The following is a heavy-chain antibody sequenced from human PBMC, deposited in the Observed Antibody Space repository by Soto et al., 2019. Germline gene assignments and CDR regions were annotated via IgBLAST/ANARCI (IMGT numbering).Heavy chain of an antibody. D-gene: IGHD6-19*01. V-gene: IGHV3-74*01. CDR3: ARGRPSIAVGYPFDY. Sequence: PGGSLRLSCAASGFIFSSYWMHWVRQAPGKGLVWVSRINSDGSSTSYADSVKGRFTISRDNAKNTLYLQMNSLRAEDTAVYYCARGRPSIAVGYPFDYWGQGPLVTVSS. CDR1: GFIFSSYW. J-gene: IGHJ4*02. CDR2: INSDGSST.